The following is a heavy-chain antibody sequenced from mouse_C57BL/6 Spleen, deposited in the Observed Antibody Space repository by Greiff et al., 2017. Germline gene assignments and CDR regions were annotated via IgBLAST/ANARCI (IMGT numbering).Heavy chain of an antibody. CDR3: ARMRYGYDVDYAMDY. CDR1: GFSLTSYA. Sequence: VQRVESGPGLVAPSQSLSITCTVSGFSLTSYAISWVRQPPGKGLEWLGVIWTGGGTNYNSALKSRLSISKDNSKSQVFLKMNSLQTDDTARYYCARMRYGYDVDYAMDYWGQGTSVTVSS. J-gene: IGHJ4*01. V-gene: IGHV2-9-1*01. CDR2: IWTGGGT. D-gene: IGHD2-2*01.